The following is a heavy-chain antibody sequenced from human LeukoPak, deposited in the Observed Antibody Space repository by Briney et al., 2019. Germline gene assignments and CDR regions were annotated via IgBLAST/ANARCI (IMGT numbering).Heavy chain of an antibody. Sequence: PGGSLRLSCAASGFTFSNYWMSWVRQAPGKGLEWVANIKRDGSETYYLDSVKGRFTISRDDSKNSLYLQMNSLRAEDTAVYYCARDDIVVVPAAIRYYYYGMDVWGQGTTVTVSS. V-gene: IGHV3-7*01. CDR3: ARDDIVVVPAAIRYYYYGMDV. CDR2: IKRDGSET. CDR1: GFTFSNYW. J-gene: IGHJ6*02. D-gene: IGHD2-2*01.